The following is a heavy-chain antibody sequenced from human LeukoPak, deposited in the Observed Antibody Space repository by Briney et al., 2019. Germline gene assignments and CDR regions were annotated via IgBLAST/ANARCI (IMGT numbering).Heavy chain of an antibody. CDR1: GDSINDAS. CDR2: IYHSGGT. D-gene: IGHD3-10*01. CDR3: ARVGTYYRSLDS. Sequence: SETLSLTCTVSGDSINDASWNWIRKPPGQGLEWIGYIYHSGGTNYNPSLKSRVTISLDTSKNQFSLKLSSVTAADTAVYYCARVGTYYRSLDSWGQGTLVTVSS. V-gene: IGHV4-59*01. J-gene: IGHJ4*02.